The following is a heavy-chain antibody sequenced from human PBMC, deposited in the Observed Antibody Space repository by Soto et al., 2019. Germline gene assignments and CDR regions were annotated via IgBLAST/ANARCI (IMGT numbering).Heavy chain of an antibody. CDR3: ARYRARIDFITKVRGVSRTYWYFDL. V-gene: IGHV1-69*13. CDR2: IIPIFGTA. CDR1: GGTFSSYA. D-gene: IGHD3-10*01. J-gene: IGHJ2*01. Sequence: SVKVSCKASGGTFSSYAISWVRQAPGQGLEWMGGIIPIFGTANYAQKFQGRVTITADESTSTAYTELSSLRSEDTAVYYCARYRARIDFITKVRGVSRTYWYFDLWGRGTLVTVSS.